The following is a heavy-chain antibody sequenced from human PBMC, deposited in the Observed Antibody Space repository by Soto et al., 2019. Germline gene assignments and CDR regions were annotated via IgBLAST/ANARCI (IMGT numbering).Heavy chain of an antibody. D-gene: IGHD2-15*01. J-gene: IGHJ4*02. CDR3: ARRSDCSGGSCYSDFDY. CDR2: INHSGST. V-gene: IGHV4-34*01. Sequence: SETLSLTCAVYGGSFSGYYWSWIRQPPGKGLEWIGEINHSGSTNYNPSLKSRVTISVDTSKNQFSLKLSSVTAADTAVYYCARRSDCSGGSCYSDFDYWGQGTLVTVSS. CDR1: GGSFSGYY.